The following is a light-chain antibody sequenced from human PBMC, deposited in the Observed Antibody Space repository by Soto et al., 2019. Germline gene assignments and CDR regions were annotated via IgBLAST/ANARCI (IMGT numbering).Light chain of an antibody. Sequence: QSVLTQPPSVSAAPGQKVTISCSGSSSNIGGNSVSWYQQLPGTAPKLLIYDDNERPSGIPDRFSDSKSGTSATLGITGFQTGDEADYYCGSWDSSLSAYVFGTGTKVTVL. CDR2: DDN. V-gene: IGLV1-51*01. CDR1: SSNIGGNS. CDR3: GSWDSSLSAYV. J-gene: IGLJ1*01.